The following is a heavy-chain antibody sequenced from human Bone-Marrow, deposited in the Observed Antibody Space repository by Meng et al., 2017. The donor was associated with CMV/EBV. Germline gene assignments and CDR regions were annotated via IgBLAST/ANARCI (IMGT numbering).Heavy chain of an antibody. CDR3: ARKLRWGSGSYYLPRISGAFDI. J-gene: IGHJ3*02. CDR1: GSP. V-gene: IGHV4-34*01. Sequence: GSPWSWIRQPPGKGLAWIGEINHSGSTNYNPSLKRRVAISIDTSRNQFSLKLSSVTAADTAVYYCARKLRWGSGSYYLPRISGAFDIWGQGTMVTVSS. D-gene: IGHD3-22*01. CDR2: INHSGST.